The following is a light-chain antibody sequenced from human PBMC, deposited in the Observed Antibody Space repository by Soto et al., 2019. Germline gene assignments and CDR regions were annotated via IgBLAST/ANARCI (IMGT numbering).Light chain of an antibody. CDR2: DAS. V-gene: IGKV3-20*01. J-gene: IGKJ1*01. CDR1: QSVGSS. CDR3: QQYGTSVWT. Sequence: EIVLTQSPATLSLSPGERATLSCRVSQSVGSSLAWYQQKPGQAPRLLIYDASNRATGIPARFSGSGSGTDFTLTISRLEPEDFAVYYCQQYGTSVWTFGQGTKVDIK.